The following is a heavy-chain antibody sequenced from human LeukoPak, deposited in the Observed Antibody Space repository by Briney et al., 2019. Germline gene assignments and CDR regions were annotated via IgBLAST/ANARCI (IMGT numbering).Heavy chain of an antibody. CDR1: GYTFTGYY. CDR2: INPNSGGT. D-gene: IGHD5-12*01. Sequence: GASVKVSCRASGYTFTGYYMHWVRQAPGQGLEWMGWINPNSGGTNYAQKFQGRVTMTRDTSISTAYMELSRLRSDDTAVYYCARVPIRGIVATDHWLFDYWGQGTLVTVSS. V-gene: IGHV1-2*02. CDR3: ARVPIRGIVATDHWLFDY. J-gene: IGHJ4*02.